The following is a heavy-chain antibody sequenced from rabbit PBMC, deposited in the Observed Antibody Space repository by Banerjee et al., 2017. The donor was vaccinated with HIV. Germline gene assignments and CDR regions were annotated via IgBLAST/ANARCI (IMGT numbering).Heavy chain of an antibody. V-gene: IGHV1S43*01. CDR2: IYTDSDGT. Sequence: QEQLVESGGGLVQPEGSLTLTCTASGIDLSSYYYMCWVRQAPGKGLELIACIYTDSDGTWYASWVNGRFTITRSTSLNTVTLQMTSLTAADTATYFCARNYADITDFTDTTLGLWGPGTLVTVS. CDR1: GIDLSSYYY. D-gene: IGHD8-1*01. J-gene: IGHJ4*01. CDR3: ARNYADITDFTDTTLGL.